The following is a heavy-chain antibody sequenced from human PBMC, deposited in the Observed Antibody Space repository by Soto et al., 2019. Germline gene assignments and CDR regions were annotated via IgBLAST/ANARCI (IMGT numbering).Heavy chain of an antibody. V-gene: IGHV5-51*01. CDR1: GYTFSDYW. CDR2: IYPEYSET. Sequence: AALKISCQASGYTFSDYWIGWVRQMPGKGLEWMGIIYPEYSETKYRPSFQGHVIMSVDKSINTAYLQWSSLKASDTAMYYCARGDETVITGPPRYWGQGTQVTASS. CDR3: ARGDETVITGPPRY. J-gene: IGHJ4*02. D-gene: IGHD1-20*01.